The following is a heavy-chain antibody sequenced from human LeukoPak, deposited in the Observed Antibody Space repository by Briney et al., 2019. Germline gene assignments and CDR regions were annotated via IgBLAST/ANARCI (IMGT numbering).Heavy chain of an antibody. Sequence: SSETLSFTCIVSGGSISSDYWSWIRQPPGKGLEWIGYIHHSGSTDYNPSLKSRVTISMDASKNQFSLKLTSVTAADTAVYYCVRGFPVTQSFYFDYWGQGTLVPVSS. CDR1: GGSISSDY. D-gene: IGHD4-17*01. CDR2: IHHSGST. V-gene: IGHV4-59*01. CDR3: VRGFPVTQSFYFDY. J-gene: IGHJ4*02.